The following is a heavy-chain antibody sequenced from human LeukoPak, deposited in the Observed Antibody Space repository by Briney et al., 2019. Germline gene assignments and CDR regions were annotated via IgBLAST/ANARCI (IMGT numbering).Heavy chain of an antibody. CDR3: ASAIFGVVMNDAFDI. CDR2: IIPIFGTA. D-gene: IGHD3-3*01. Sequence: SVKVSCKASGGTFSSYAISWARQAPGQGLEWMGGIIPIFGTANYAQKFQGRVTMTRDTSTSTVYMELSSLRSEDTAVYYCASAIFGVVMNDAFDIWGQGTMVTVSS. J-gene: IGHJ3*02. CDR1: GGTFSSYA. V-gene: IGHV1-69*05.